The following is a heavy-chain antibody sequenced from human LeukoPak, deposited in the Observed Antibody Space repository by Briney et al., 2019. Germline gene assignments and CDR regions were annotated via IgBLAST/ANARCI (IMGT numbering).Heavy chain of an antibody. J-gene: IGHJ4*02. Sequence: PGRSLRLSRAASGFTFGNYAMSCVRHAPGRGREWGWDGRGRGTTTYYTDSVKGPYTISRHNSKNTLFLQMNRLRADDTAVYYCATPGQWPVYFDYWGPGTLVTVSS. V-gene: IGHV3-23*01. CDR3: ATPGQWPVYFDY. D-gene: IGHD6-19*01. CDR2: GRGRGTTT. CDR1: GFTFGNYA.